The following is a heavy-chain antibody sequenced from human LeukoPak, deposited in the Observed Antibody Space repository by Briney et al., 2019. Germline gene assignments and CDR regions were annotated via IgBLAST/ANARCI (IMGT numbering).Heavy chain of an antibody. CDR3: ARAEQWPQVP. CDR2: ISSSSSTI. Sequence: PGGSLRLSCAASGFTFSSYSMNWVRQAPGKGLEWVSYISSSSSTIYYADSVKGRFTISRDNSKNTLYLQMNSLRAEDTAVYYCARAEQWPQVPWGQGTLVTVSS. J-gene: IGHJ5*02. CDR1: GFTFSSYS. V-gene: IGHV3-48*01. D-gene: IGHD6-19*01.